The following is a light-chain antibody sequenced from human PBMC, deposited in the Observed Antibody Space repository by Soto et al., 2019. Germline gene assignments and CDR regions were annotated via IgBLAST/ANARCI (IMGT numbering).Light chain of an antibody. CDR1: TSDVGDYNY. Sequence: QSALTQPASVSGSPGQSITISCTATTSDVGDYNYVSWYQQYPGKAPKPIIYHVSNRPSGVSNRFSGSKSGDTASLTISGLQAEDEADYYCSSYTSGGSLIFGGGTQLTVL. CDR3: SSYTSGGSLI. J-gene: IGLJ2*01. V-gene: IGLV2-14*01. CDR2: HVS.